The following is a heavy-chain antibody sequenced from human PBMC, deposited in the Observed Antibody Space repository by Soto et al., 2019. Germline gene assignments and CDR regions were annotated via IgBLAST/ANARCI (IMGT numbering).Heavy chain of an antibody. CDR1: GFTLSNYT. D-gene: IGHD2-21*01. Sequence: QVQLVESGGGVVQPGRSLRLSCAASGFTLSNYTMHWVRQAPGKGLEWVAIILHDGNNKYYADSVKGRFTISRDNSKNTLYLQMNSLRTEDTAIYYCARDDEGGSYCDLGYWGQGTLVTVSS. J-gene: IGHJ4*02. CDR3: ARDDEGGSYCDLGY. V-gene: IGHV3-30-3*01. CDR2: ILHDGNNK.